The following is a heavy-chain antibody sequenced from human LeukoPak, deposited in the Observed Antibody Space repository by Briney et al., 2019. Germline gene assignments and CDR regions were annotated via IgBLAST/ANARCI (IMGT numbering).Heavy chain of an antibody. J-gene: IGHJ3*02. CDR3: AKALKYYYDSSGYYSDAFDI. CDR1: GFTFDDYA. CDR2: ISWNSGSI. Sequence: GGSLTLSCAASGFTFDDYAMHWVRQAPGKGLEWVSGISWNSGSIGYADSVKGRFTISRDNAKNSLYLQMNSLRAEDMALYYCAKALKYYYDSSGYYSDAFDIWGQGTMVTVSS. D-gene: IGHD3-22*01. V-gene: IGHV3-9*03.